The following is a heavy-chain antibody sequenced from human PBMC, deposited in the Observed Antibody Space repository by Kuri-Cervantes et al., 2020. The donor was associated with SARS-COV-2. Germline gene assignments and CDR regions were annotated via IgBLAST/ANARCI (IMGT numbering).Heavy chain of an antibody. CDR3: ARDEGITGTYNWFDP. J-gene: IGHJ5*02. Sequence: SETLSLTCTVSGGSISSYYWSWIRQPPGKGLEWIGYIYYSGSTNHNPSLKSRVTISVDTSKNQFSLKLSSVTAADTAVYYCARDEGITGTYNWFDPWGQGTLVTSPQ. CDR2: IYYSGST. D-gene: IGHD1-7*01. V-gene: IGHV4-59*01. CDR1: GGSISSYY.